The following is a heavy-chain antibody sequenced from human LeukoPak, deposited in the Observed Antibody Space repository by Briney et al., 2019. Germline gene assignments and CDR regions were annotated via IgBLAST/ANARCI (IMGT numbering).Heavy chain of an antibody. CDR3: ASNGNLPDYYYGMDV. Sequence: SQTLSLTCAVSGGSISSGGYSWSWIRQPPGKGLEWIGYIYHSGSTYYNPSLKSRVTISVDRSKNQFSLEPSSVTAADTAVYYCASNGNLPDYYYGMDVWSQGTTVTVSS. CDR1: GGSISSGGYS. CDR2: IYHSGST. J-gene: IGHJ6*02. D-gene: IGHD1-1*01. V-gene: IGHV4-30-2*01.